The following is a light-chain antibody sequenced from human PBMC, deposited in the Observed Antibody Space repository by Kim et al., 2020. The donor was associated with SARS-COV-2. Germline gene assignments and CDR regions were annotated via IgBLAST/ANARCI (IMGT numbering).Light chain of an antibody. V-gene: IGLV2-8*01. Sequence: QSALTQPPSASGFLGQSVTISCTGTSSDVGGDDYVSWYQQHPGKVPKLMIYEVTKRPSGVPDRFSGSKSGNTASLTVSGLQAEDEADYYCSSYAGSNNVVFGGGTQLTVL. CDR1: SSDVGGDDY. CDR3: SSYAGSNNVV. J-gene: IGLJ2*01. CDR2: EVT.